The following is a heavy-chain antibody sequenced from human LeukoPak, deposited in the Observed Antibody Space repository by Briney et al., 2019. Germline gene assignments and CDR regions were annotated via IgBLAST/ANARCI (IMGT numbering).Heavy chain of an antibody. CDR2: IWYDGSYK. D-gene: IGHD2-2*01. J-gene: IGHJ4*02. CDR3: ARDKSTSCYYFDY. CDR1: GFTFSSHG. V-gene: IGHV3-33*08. Sequence: GGSLRLSCEASGFTFSSHGMHWVRQTPGKGLEWVAVIWYDGSYKYYADSVKGRFTISRDNSNSTLYLQMNSLRVEDTAVYYCARDKSTSCYYFDYWGQETLVTVSS.